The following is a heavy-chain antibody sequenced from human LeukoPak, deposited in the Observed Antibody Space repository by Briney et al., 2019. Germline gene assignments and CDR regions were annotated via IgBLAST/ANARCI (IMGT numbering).Heavy chain of an antibody. J-gene: IGHJ5*02. CDR1: GGTFSGYA. CDR3: ATGGVSDTTLVTWFDP. D-gene: IGHD5-18*01. CDR2: IIPISSTA. Sequence: SVKVSCKAYGGTFSGYAISWVRQAPGQGLEWMGGIIPISSTANYAQKFQGRVTITMDEFATTAYMELSSLRSEDTAVYYCATGGVSDTTLVTWFDPWGQGTLVTVSS. V-gene: IGHV1-69*05.